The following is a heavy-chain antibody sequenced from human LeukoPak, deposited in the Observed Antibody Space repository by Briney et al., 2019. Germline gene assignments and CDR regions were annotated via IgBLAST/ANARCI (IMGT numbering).Heavy chain of an antibody. Sequence: GGSLRLSCAASGFTFSSYGMSWVRQAPGKGLEWVSSISSSSSYIYYADSVKGRFTISRDNAKNSLYLQMNSLRAEDTAVYYCARVGDYYDSSGYYGDDSWFDPWGQGTLVTVSS. CDR1: GFTFSSYG. V-gene: IGHV3-21*01. D-gene: IGHD3-22*01. CDR2: ISSSSSYI. J-gene: IGHJ5*02. CDR3: ARVGDYYDSSGYYGDDSWFDP.